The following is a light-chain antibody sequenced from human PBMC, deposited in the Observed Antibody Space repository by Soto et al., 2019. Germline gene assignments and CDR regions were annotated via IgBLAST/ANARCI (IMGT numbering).Light chain of an antibody. CDR2: EVS. J-gene: IGLJ1*01. Sequence: SALTQPASVYGSPGQSITISCTGTSSDVGGYNYVSWYQQHPGKAPKLMIYEVSHRPSGISNRFSGSKSGNTASLTISGLQAEDEADYYCSSYTTTNTYVFGTGTKVTVL. V-gene: IGLV2-14*01. CDR3: SSYTTTNTYV. CDR1: SSDVGGYNY.